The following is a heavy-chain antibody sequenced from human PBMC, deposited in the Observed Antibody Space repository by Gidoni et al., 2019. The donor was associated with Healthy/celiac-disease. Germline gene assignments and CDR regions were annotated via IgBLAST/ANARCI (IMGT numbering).Heavy chain of an antibody. CDR3: ARGVVRGVTNYYYYMDV. D-gene: IGHD3-10*01. CDR2: IIPIFGTA. V-gene: IGHV1-69*01. CDR1: GGTFSSYA. J-gene: IGHJ6*03. Sequence: QVQLVQSGAEVKKPGSSVKVSCKASGGTFSSYAISWVRQAPGQGLEWMGGIIPIFGTANYAQKFQGRVTITADESTSTAYMELSSLRSEDTAVYYCARGVVRGVTNYYYYMDVWGKGTTVTVSS.